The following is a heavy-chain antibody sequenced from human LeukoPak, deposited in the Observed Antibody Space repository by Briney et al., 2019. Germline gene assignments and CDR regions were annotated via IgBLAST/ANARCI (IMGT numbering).Heavy chain of an antibody. D-gene: IGHD2-2*02. CDR1: GYTFTGYY. CDR3: ARDVTDIVVVPAAIGEYRYYFDY. Sequence: ASVKVSCKASGYTFTGYYMHWVRQAPGQGLEWMGWINPNSGGTNYAQKFQGRVTMTRDTSISTAYMELSRLRSDDTAVYYCARDVTDIVVVPAAIGEYRYYFDYRGQGTLVTVSS. J-gene: IGHJ4*02. V-gene: IGHV1-2*02. CDR2: INPNSGGT.